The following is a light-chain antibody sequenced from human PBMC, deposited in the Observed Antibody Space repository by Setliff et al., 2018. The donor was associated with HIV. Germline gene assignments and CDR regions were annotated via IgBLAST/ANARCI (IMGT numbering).Light chain of an antibody. V-gene: IGLV2-14*03. CDR1: GSDVGTSKY. Sequence: QSALTQPASVSGSPGQSITISCTGTGSDVGTSKYVSWYQQHPGKAPKLIMYDVTTRPSGVSNRFSSSKSGNTASLTLSGLQAEDEADYYCSIHRSRGYVFGTGTKVTVL. CDR2: DVT. J-gene: IGLJ1*01. CDR3: SIHRSRGYV.